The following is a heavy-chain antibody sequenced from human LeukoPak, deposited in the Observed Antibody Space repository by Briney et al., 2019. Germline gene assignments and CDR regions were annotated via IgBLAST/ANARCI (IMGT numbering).Heavy chain of an antibody. J-gene: IGHJ6*03. CDR1: GYMLIELS. CDR3: ATEATSPDYNYYMDV. Sequence: ASVTVSFKVSGYMLIELSMHWVRQAPGKGLEGMGGLDVEDDEPIYAQKFQGRVIMTEDTSTDTAYMELSSLRSEDTAVYYCATEATSPDYNYYMDVWGKGTTVTVSS. CDR2: LDVEDDEP. D-gene: IGHD2-2*01. V-gene: IGHV1-24*01.